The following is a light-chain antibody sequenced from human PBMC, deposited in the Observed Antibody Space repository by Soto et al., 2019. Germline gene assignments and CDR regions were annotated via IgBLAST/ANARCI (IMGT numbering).Light chain of an antibody. CDR3: QSYDSSLSAYV. J-gene: IGLJ1*01. Sequence: QSVLPQPPSVSGAPGQRVSISCTGSTSNIGAGYNVHWYQQFPGTAPKLLIYANNNRPSGVPDRFSGSKSGTSASLAITGLQAEDEADYHCQSYDSSLSAYVFGSGTKVTVL. CDR1: TSNIGAGYN. CDR2: ANN. V-gene: IGLV1-40*01.